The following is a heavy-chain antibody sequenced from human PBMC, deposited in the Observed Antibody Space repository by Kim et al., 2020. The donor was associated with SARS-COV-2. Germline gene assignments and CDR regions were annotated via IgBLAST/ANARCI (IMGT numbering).Heavy chain of an antibody. J-gene: IGHJ4*01. CDR2: IYYSGST. D-gene: IGHD6-13*01. V-gene: IGHV4-39*01. CDR3: ASPFIAAAGHYFDY. CDR1: GGSISSSSYY. Sequence: SETLSLTCTVSGGSISSSSYYWGWIRQPPGKGLEWIGSIYYSGSTYYNPSLKSRVTISVDTSKNQFSLKLSSVTAADTAVYYCASPFIAAAGHYFDYWGHGALVTVSS.